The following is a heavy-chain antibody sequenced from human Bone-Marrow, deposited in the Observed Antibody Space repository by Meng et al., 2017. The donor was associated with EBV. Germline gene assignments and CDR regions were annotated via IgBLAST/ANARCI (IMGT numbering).Heavy chain of an antibody. CDR1: GGSIPNSNW. D-gene: IGHD3-10*01. J-gene: IGHJ5*02. CDR2: IYHSGTT. V-gene: IGHV4-4*02. Sequence: VQLHTSGSVLVMPSETLSLTCAGSGGSIPNSNWGNWVRQPPGKGLEWIGEIYHSGTTNYNPSLKRRVTISVDKSKNQFSLRLSSMTAADTAIYYCASGLYYSSGNYYGGWFDPWGQGILVTVSS. CDR3: ASGLYYSSGNYYGGWFDP.